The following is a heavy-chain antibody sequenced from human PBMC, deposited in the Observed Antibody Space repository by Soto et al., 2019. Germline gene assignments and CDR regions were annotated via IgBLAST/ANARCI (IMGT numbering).Heavy chain of an antibody. CDR1: GFTFSNAW. V-gene: IGHV3-15*01. D-gene: IGHD3-10*01. J-gene: IGHJ4*02. Sequence: GGSLRLSCAASGFTFSNAWMSWVRQAPGKGLEWVGRIKSKTDGGTTDYAAPVKGRFTIARDDSKNTLYLQMNSLKTEDTAVYYCTTRGYYYGSGSYFEDCDYWGQGTLVTVSS. CDR3: TTRGYYYGSGSYFEDCDY. CDR2: IKSKTDGGTT.